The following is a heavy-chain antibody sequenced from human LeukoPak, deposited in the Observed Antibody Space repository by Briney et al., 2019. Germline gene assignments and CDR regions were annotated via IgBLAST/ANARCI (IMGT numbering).Heavy chain of an antibody. CDR1: GFSVSSNY. CDR2: IRYDGSNK. J-gene: IGHJ4*02. V-gene: IGHV3-30*02. D-gene: IGHD3-10*01. CDR3: AKDRRGYYASGSGSWYYFDY. Sequence: GGSLRLSCAVSGFSVSSNYISWVRQAPGKGLEWLAFIRYDGSNKYYADSVKGRFTISRDNSKNTLYLQLSSLRAEDTAVYYCAKDRRGYYASGSGSWYYFDYWGQGTLVTVSS.